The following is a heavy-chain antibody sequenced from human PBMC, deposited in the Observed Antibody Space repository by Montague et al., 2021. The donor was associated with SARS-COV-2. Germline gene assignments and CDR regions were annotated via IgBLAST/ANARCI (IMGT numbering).Heavy chain of an antibody. CDR3: ASQSGSYYNYFDL. J-gene: IGHJ4*02. Sequence: TLSLTCSVSVRSISSANYSWSWIRQHPWTGLKFIGNLYYSGSSFYNPSLKSRLTISVDTSKNRFSLRLSSVTAADTAIYFCASQSGSYYNYFDLWGQGTLVTVSS. CDR1: VRSISSANYS. CDR2: LYYSGSS. V-gene: IGHV4-31*03. D-gene: IGHD1-26*01.